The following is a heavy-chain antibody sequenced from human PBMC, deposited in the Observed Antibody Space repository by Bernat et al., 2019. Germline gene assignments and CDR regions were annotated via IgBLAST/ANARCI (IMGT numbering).Heavy chain of an antibody. CDR2: IYYSGST. CDR1: GGSVSSGDYY. J-gene: IGHJ6*02. CDR3: ASPQAGNYGMDV. Sequence: QVQLQESGPGLVKPSQTLSLTCTVSGGSVSSGDYYWTWIRQPPGKGLEWIGYIYYSGSTYYNPSLRSRVTISVDTSKNQFSLKLTPVTAADTAVYYCASPQAGNYGMDVWGQGTTVTVS. D-gene: IGHD6-13*01. V-gene: IGHV4-30-4*01.